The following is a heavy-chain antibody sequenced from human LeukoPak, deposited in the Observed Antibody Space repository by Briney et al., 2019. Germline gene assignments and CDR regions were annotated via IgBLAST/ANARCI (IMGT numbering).Heavy chain of an antibody. V-gene: IGHV3-48*03. Sequence: GGSLRLSCAASGFTFSSYEMNWVRQAPGKGLEWVSYISSSGSTIYYADSVKGRFTISRDNAKNSLYLQMNSLRAEDTAVYYCASDWGSAPSDAFDIWGQGTMVTVSS. J-gene: IGHJ3*02. CDR2: ISSSGSTI. CDR3: ASDWGSAPSDAFDI. CDR1: GFTFSSYE. D-gene: IGHD7-27*01.